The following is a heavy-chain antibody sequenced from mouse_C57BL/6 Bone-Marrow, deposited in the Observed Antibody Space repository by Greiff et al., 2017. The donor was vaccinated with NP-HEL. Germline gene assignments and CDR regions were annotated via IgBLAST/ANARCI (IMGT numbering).Heavy chain of an antibody. Sequence: EVKLVEPGGGLVKPGGSLKLSCAASGFTFTNYGMPWVRQAPGRGPEWVAFIGNLAYSINYADNFMGRSTISRENVKNTLYLEMSSLRSEDTAMYYCARHDGYLAYWGQGTLVTVSA. CDR1: GFTFTNYG. D-gene: IGHD2-3*01. J-gene: IGHJ3*01. CDR3: ARHDGYLAY. V-gene: IGHV5-15*01. CDR2: IGNLAYSI.